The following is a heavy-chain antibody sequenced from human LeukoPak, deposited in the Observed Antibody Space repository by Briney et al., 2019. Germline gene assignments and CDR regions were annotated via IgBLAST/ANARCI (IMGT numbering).Heavy chain of an antibody. V-gene: IGHV4-34*01. Sequence: PSETLSLTCAVYGGSFSGYYWSWIRQPPGKGLEWIGEINHSGSTNYNPSLKSRVTISVDTSKNQFSLKLSSVTAADTAVYCCARPLVPAAKGGYYCWGQGTLVTVSS. D-gene: IGHD2-2*01. CDR1: GGSFSGYY. CDR3: ARPLVPAAKGGYYC. CDR2: INHSGST. J-gene: IGHJ4*02.